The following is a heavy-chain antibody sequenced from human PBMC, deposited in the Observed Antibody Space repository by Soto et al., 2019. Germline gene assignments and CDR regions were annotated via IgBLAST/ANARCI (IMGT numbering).Heavy chain of an antibody. CDR1: GYTLTELS. CDR3: ATITRVAARRYFDL. J-gene: IGHJ2*01. V-gene: IGHV1-24*01. CDR2: FDPEDGET. Sequence: ASVKVSCKVSGYTLTELSMHWVRQAPGKGLEWMGGFDPEDGETIYAQKFQGRVTMTEDTSTDTAYMELSSLRSEDTAVYYCATITRVAARRYFDLWGRGTLVTVSS. D-gene: IGHD6-6*01.